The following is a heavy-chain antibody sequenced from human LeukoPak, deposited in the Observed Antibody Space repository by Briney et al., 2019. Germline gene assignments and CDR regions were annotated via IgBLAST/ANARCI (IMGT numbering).Heavy chain of an antibody. CDR3: ARVPLGDGYSFDY. Sequence: PSETLSLTCTVSGGSISTSSYYWGWIRQPPGKGLEWIGSIYYSGTTYYNPSLKSRVTISEDTSKNQFSLNLNSVTAADTAVYFCARVPLGDGYSFDYWGQGTLVTVSP. CDR1: GGSISTSSYY. D-gene: IGHD5-24*01. V-gene: IGHV4-39*07. J-gene: IGHJ4*02. CDR2: IYYSGTT.